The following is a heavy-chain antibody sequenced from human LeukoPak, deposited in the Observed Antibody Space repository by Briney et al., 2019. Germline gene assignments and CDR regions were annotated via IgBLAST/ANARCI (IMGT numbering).Heavy chain of an antibody. CDR3: AGAAYYYDSSGSFDY. D-gene: IGHD3-22*01. CDR1: GDSGSSNSGA. V-gene: IGHV6-1*01. Sequence: SQTLSLTCAISGDSGSSNSGAWNWIRQSPSRGLEWLGRTYYRSKWYNDYAVSVKSRITINPDTSKNQFSLQLNSVTPEDTAVYYCAGAAYYYDSSGSFDYWGQGTLVTVSS. J-gene: IGHJ4*02. CDR2: TYYRSKWYN.